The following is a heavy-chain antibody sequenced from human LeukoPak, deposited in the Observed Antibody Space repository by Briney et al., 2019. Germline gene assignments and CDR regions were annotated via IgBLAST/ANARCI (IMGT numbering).Heavy chain of an antibody. V-gene: IGHV4-39*01. J-gene: IGHJ1*01. Sequence: SETLSLTCSVSGDSVSRSDSYWDWVRQPPGKGLEWIGTIYYSGGTYCSPSLTSRVTMSVDPSNNQFSLNLRSVTAADTAVYYCARRRYYDGSGYLEWGDGTLLSVSS. CDR3: ARRRYYDGSGYLE. CDR1: GDSVSRSDSY. CDR2: IYYSGGT. D-gene: IGHD3-22*01.